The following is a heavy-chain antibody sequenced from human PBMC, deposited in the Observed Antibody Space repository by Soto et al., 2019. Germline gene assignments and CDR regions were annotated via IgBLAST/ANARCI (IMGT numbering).Heavy chain of an antibody. Sequence: SETLSLTCTVSGGSISSYYWSWIRQPPGKGLEWIGYIYYSGSTNYNPSLKSRVTISVDTSKNQFSLKLSSVTAADTAVYYCATYCSGGSCYDQHWGQGTLVTVSS. CDR1: GGSISSYY. CDR3: ATYCSGGSCYDQH. V-gene: IGHV4-59*08. D-gene: IGHD2-15*01. J-gene: IGHJ1*01. CDR2: IYYSGST.